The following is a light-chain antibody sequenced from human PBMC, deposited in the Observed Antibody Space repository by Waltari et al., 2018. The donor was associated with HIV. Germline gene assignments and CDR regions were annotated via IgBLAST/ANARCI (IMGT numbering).Light chain of an antibody. J-gene: IGLJ3*02. Sequence: SYVLTQPPSVSVAPGKTAKITCAGHNIGTKSVNWYQQKPGQAPVLVVYDDIDRPSGIPERFSGSNSGNTATLTISRVEAGDEADYYCQVWDSSSDHWVFGGGTKLTVL. CDR1: NIGTKS. V-gene: IGLV3-21*03. CDR2: DDI. CDR3: QVWDSSSDHWV.